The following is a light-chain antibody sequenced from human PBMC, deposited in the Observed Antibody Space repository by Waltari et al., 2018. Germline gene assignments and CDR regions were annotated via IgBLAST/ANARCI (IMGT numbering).Light chain of an antibody. CDR1: YIGSKS. CDR3: QVWDKSTDYAV. CDR2: YDS. Sequence: SYVLTQPPSVSVAPGETARITCGGDYIGSKSVHWYQRKPGQAPVLVIYYDSDRPSGIPERFSGSNSGNTATLTISRVEGDDGADFYCQVWDKSTDYAVFGGGTKLTVL. V-gene: IGLV3-21*04. J-gene: IGLJ3*02.